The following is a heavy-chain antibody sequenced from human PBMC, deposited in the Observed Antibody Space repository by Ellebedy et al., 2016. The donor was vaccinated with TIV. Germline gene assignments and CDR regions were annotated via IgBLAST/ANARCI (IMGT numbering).Heavy chain of an antibody. D-gene: IGHD2-21*02. CDR2: INPSGGST. CDR1: GYTFTSYY. Sequence: ASVKVSCKASGYTFTSYYMHWVRQAPGQGLEWMGIINPSGGSTSYAQKFQGRVTMTRDTSTSTVYMELSSLRSEDTAVYYCARDVVVAGNPYYYYGMDVWGQGTTVTVSS. CDR3: ARDVVVAGNPYYYYGMDV. J-gene: IGHJ6*02. V-gene: IGHV1-46*01.